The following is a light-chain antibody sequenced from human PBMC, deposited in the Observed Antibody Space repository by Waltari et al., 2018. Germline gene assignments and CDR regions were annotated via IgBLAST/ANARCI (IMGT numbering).Light chain of an antibody. V-gene: IGKV1-39*01. CDR2: DTS. Sequence: DIQMTQSPSSLSGSVGDRVIITCRPSQSVSSSLNWYQQKAGRAPNLLIYDTSTLHTGVPSRFSGSKSGTDFTLIISSLQSEDFGTYFCQQSQDFPYTFGQGTKLDIK. CDR3: QQSQDFPYT. J-gene: IGKJ2*01. CDR1: QSVSSS.